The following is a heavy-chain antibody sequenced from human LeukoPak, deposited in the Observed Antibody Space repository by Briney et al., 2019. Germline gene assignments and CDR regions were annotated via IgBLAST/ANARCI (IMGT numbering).Heavy chain of an antibody. J-gene: IGHJ4*02. CDR3: ARIIAVAGTPLDY. CDR1: GFTVSSNY. Sequence: GGSLRLSCAASGFTVSSNYMSWVRQAPGKGLEWVSVIYSGGSTYFADSVKGRFTISRDNSKNTLYLQMNSLRAEDTAVYYCARIIAVAGTPLDYWGQGTLVTVSS. CDR2: IYSGGST. V-gene: IGHV3-66*01. D-gene: IGHD6-19*01.